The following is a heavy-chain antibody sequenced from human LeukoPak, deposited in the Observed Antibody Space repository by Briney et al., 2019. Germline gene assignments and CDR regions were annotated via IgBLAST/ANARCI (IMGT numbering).Heavy chain of an antibody. Sequence: ASVKVSCKASGYTFTGYYMHWVRQAPGQGLEWMGRINPNSGGTNYAQKFQGRVTMTRDTSISTAYMELSRLRSDDTAVYYCARSGQQLAQEAFDIWGQGTMVTDSS. CDR2: INPNSGGT. D-gene: IGHD6-13*01. J-gene: IGHJ3*02. CDR3: ARSGQQLAQEAFDI. V-gene: IGHV1-2*06. CDR1: GYTFTGYY.